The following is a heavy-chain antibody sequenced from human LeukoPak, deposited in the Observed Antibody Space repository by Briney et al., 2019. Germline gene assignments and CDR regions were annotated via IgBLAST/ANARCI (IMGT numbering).Heavy chain of an antibody. CDR2: INHSGST. V-gene: IGHV4-34*01. D-gene: IGHD3-22*01. J-gene: IGHJ4*02. Sequence: PSETLSLTCAVYGGSFSGYYWSWIRQPPGKGLEWIGEINHSGSTNYNPSLKSRVTISVDTSKNQFSLKLSSVTAADTAVYYCARGVDRAYWGQGTLVTVSS. CDR3: ARGVDRAY. CDR1: GGSFSGYY.